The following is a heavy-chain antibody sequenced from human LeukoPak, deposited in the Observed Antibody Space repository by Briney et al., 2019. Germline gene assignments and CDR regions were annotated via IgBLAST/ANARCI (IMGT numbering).Heavy chain of an antibody. CDR3: ARVVTPSYNWFDP. CDR2: IIPIFGTA. CDR1: GGTFSSYA. Sequence: SVKVSCKASGGTFSSYAISWVRQAPGQGLEWMGGIIPIFGTANYAQKFQGRVTITADKSTSTAYMELSSLRSEDTAVYYCARVVTPSYNWFDPWGQGTLVTVSS. D-gene: IGHD3-10*01. V-gene: IGHV1-69*06. J-gene: IGHJ5*02.